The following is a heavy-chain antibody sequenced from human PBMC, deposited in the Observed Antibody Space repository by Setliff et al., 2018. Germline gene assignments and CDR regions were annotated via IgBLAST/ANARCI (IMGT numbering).Heavy chain of an antibody. Sequence: ASETLSLTCIVSGGSISSGGFYWSWIRQSAGRGLEWIGHFHTGGATDYNLSLKSRVTISLDSSKNQFSLRLSSGTAADAAVYFCARESATIGEFPLYYFDKWGQGIPVTVSS. D-gene: IGHD3-10*01. CDR2: FHTGGAT. CDR3: ARESATIGEFPLYYFDK. V-gene: IGHV4-61*09. CDR1: GGSISSGGFY. J-gene: IGHJ4*02.